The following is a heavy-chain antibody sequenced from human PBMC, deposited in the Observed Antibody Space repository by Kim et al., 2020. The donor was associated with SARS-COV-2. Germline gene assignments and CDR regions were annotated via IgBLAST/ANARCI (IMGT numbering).Heavy chain of an antibody. V-gene: IGHV3-74*01. CDR2: SNPDGSST. Sequence: GGSLRLSCAASGFTFSGYGMHWVRQAPGKGLVWVSRSNPDGSSTFYADSVKGRFTISRVNAKNTLYLQMNSLRAEDTAVYYCARGAYYGMDVWGQGTTVTVSS. CDR3: ARGAYYGMDV. CDR1: GFTFSGYG. J-gene: IGHJ6*02.